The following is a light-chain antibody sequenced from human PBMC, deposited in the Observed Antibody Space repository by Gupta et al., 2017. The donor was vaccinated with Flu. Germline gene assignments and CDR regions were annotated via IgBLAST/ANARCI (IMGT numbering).Light chain of an antibody. Sequence: EIVLTQSPATLSLSPGERATLSCRASQSVNSYLAWYQQKPGQAPRLFIYDASNRATGIPARFSGGGSGTDFTLTISSLEPEDFAVYFCQQRSNWPLTFGGGTKVEIK. CDR2: DAS. CDR1: QSVNSY. CDR3: QQRSNWPLT. V-gene: IGKV3-11*01. J-gene: IGKJ4*01.